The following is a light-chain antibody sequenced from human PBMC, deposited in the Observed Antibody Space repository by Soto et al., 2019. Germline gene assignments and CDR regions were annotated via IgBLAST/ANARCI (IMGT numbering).Light chain of an antibody. CDR2: AAS. J-gene: IGKJ2*01. Sequence: EIVLTQSPGTLSLSPGERATLSCRASHSVSSTYFAWYQQKPGQAPRLLIYAASSRETGIPDTFSGSGSGTDLTLTISRLEPEDFAVYYCQQYDSSPYTFGQGTKLEIK. CDR3: QQYDSSPYT. CDR1: HSVSSTY. V-gene: IGKV3-20*01.